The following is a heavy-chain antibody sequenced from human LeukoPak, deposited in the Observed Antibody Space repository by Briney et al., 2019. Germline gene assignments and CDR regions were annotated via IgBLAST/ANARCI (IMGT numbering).Heavy chain of an antibody. D-gene: IGHD2-2*01. V-gene: IGHV3-64*01. Sequence: PGGPLTLSCAASEFTFSYYPMHWVRQAPGKALEYVSAISPNGGTTYYANSVKGRFTISRDNSKNTLWLQMGSLRAEDMAVYYCARAYCSSTSCPPDYWGQGTLVTVSS. CDR1: EFTFSYYP. CDR2: ISPNGGTT. CDR3: ARAYCSSTSCPPDY. J-gene: IGHJ4*02.